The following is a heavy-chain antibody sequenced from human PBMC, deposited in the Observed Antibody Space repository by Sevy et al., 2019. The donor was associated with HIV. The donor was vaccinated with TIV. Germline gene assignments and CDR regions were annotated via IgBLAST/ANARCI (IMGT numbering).Heavy chain of an antibody. V-gene: IGHV3-11*01. CDR3: ARDLASGSFFSLYFDY. D-gene: IGHD3-10*01. CDR1: GLNVSDYF. Sequence: GGSLRLSCAASGLNVSDYFMSWIRQAPGKRPEWVSYISSSGTNIYYADSVKGRFTITRDTAKNSLYLQMNSLGAEDTASYYCARDLASGSFFSLYFDYWGQGTLVTVSS. CDR2: ISSSGTNI. J-gene: IGHJ4*02.